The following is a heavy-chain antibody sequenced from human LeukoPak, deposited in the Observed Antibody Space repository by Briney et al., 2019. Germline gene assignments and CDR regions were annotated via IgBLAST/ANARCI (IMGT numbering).Heavy chain of an antibody. CDR2: TYYRSKWYT. V-gene: IGHV6-1*01. CDR3: ARWGQQLLDP. Sequence: SQTLSLTCAISGDSVSSNSAAWNWIRQSPSRGLEWLGRTYYRSKWYTYYAASVKSRIAINRDTSKNQFSLKLSSVTAADTAVYYCARWGQQLLDPWGQGTLVTVSS. J-gene: IGHJ5*02. CDR1: GDSVSSNSAA. D-gene: IGHD6-13*01.